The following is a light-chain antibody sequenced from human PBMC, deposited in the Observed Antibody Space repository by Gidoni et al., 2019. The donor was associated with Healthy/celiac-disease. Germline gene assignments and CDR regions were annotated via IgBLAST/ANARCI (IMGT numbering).Light chain of an antibody. CDR1: QDISNY. CDR3: QQYDNLPLT. J-gene: IGKJ4*01. V-gene: IGKV1-33*01. Sequence: DIQMTQSPSSLSASVGDRVTITCQASQDISNYLHWYQQKPGKDPKLLIYDSSNLETGVPSSFSGSGSVTDFTFTISSLQPEDIATYYCQQYDNLPLTFGGGTKVEIK. CDR2: DSS.